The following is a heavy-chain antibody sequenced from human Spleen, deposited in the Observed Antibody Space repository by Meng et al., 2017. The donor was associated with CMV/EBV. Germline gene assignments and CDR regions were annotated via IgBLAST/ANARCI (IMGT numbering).Heavy chain of an antibody. Sequence: SCYTFTSYGISWVRQAPGQGLAWMGWISAYNGNTNSAQKLQGRVTMTTDTSTSTAYMELRSLRSDDTAVYYCARQSNYYDSSGYLDYWGQGTLVTVSS. V-gene: IGHV1-18*01. CDR1: CYTFTSYG. CDR2: ISAYNGNT. CDR3: ARQSNYYDSSGYLDY. J-gene: IGHJ4*02. D-gene: IGHD3-22*01.